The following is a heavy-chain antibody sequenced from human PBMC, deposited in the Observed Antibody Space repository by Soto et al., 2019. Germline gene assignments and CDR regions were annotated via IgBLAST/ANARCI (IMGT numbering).Heavy chain of an antibody. J-gene: IGHJ4*02. CDR2: INWNGGST. D-gene: IGHD1-1*01. CDR1: GFTFDDYG. CDR3: ARVEVLQNEMYYFDY. Sequence: GGSLRLSCAASGFTFDDYGMSWVRQAPGKGLEWVSGINWNGGSTGYADSVKGRFTISRDNAKNSLYLQMNSLRAEDTALYHCARVEVLQNEMYYFDYWGQGTLVTVSS. V-gene: IGHV3-20*01.